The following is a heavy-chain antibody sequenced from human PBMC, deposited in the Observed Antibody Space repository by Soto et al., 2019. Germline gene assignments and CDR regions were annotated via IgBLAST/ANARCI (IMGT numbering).Heavy chain of an antibody. V-gene: IGHV3-7*01. CDR2: IKQDGSEK. CDR1: GFTFSSYW. D-gene: IGHD3-9*01. CDR3: ARDPYYDILTGHIGGDY. J-gene: IGHJ4*02. Sequence: GGSLRLSCAASGFTFSSYWMSWVRQAPGKGLEWVANIKQDGSEKYYVDSVKGRFTISRDNAKNSLYLQMNSLRAEDTAVYYCARDPYYDILTGHIGGDYWGQGTLVTVSS.